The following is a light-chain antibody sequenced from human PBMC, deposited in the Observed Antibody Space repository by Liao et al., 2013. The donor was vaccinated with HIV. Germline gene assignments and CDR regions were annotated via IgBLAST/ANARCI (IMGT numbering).Light chain of an antibody. Sequence: SYELTQPPSVSVSPGQTASITCSGDKLGDKYACWYQQKPGQSPVLVIYQDNKRPSGIPERFSGSNSGSTATLTISGTQAMDEADYYCQAWDSSTXRYFGRGTQGH. V-gene: IGLV3-1*01. CDR3: QAWDSSTXRY. J-gene: IGLJ1*01. CDR1: KLGDKY. CDR2: QDN.